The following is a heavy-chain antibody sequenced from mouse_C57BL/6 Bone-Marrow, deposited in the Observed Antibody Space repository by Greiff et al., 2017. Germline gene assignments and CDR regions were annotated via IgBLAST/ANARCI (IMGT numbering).Heavy chain of an antibody. D-gene: IGHD2-4*01. Sequence: EVQVVESGGGLVKPGGSLKLSCAASGFTFSDYGMHWVRQAPEKGLEWVAYISSGSSTIYYADTVKGRFTISRDNAKNTLFLQMTSLRSEDTAMYYCARSPIYYDYDGYFDVWGTGTTVTVSS. V-gene: IGHV5-17*01. J-gene: IGHJ1*03. CDR2: ISSGSSTI. CDR3: ARSPIYYDYDGYFDV. CDR1: GFTFSDYG.